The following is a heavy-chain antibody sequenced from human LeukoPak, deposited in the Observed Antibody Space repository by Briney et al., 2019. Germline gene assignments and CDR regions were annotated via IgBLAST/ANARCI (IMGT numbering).Heavy chain of an antibody. CDR3: ARAGVGKGGIYYYYMDV. Sequence: GGSLRLSCAASGFTFSSYSMNWVRQAPGKGLEWVSSISSSSYIYYADPVKGRFTISRDNAKNSLYLQMNSLRAEDTAVYYCARAGVGKGGIYYYYMDVWGKGTTVTVSS. D-gene: IGHD3-10*01. V-gene: IGHV3-21*01. CDR1: GFTFSSYS. J-gene: IGHJ6*03. CDR2: ISSSSYI.